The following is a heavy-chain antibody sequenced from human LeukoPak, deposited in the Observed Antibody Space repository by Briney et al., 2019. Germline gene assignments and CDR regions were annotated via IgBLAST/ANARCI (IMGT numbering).Heavy chain of an antibody. CDR3: ARKYSGSGNYFFDY. CDR1: GLTFSTYA. D-gene: IGHD3-10*01. CDR2: ISASGGST. Sequence: GGSLRLSCAASGLTFSTYAVSWVRQAPGKGLEWVSAISASGGSTFYADSVKGRFTISRDNAKNSLYLQMNSLRDEDTAVYYCARKYSGSGNYFFDYWGQGTLVTVSS. V-gene: IGHV3-23*01. J-gene: IGHJ4*02.